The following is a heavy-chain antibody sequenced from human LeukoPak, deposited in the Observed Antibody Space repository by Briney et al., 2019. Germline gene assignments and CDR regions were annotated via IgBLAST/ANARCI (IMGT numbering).Heavy chain of an antibody. J-gene: IGHJ4*02. V-gene: IGHV6-1*01. CDR2: TYYRSKWYS. Sequence: SQTLSLTCAISGDSVSSNSAAWNWIRQSPSRGLEWLGRTYYRSKWYSDYAVSVKSRITINPDTSKNQFSLQLNSVTPEDTAVYYCARGDVDIVATSNLDYWGQGTLVTVSS. CDR1: GDSVSSNSAA. D-gene: IGHD5-12*01. CDR3: ARGDVDIVATSNLDY.